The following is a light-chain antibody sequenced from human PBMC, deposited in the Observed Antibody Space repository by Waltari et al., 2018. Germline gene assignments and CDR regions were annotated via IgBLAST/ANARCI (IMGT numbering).Light chain of an antibody. CDR2: YDT. Sequence: SYVLTQPPSVSVAPGKTATITCGGDKIGSKNVHWYQQRPGQAPILVISYDTDRPSESPERVSGSNSGNTATLTISRVEVGDEADYYCQVWHDRSNHVVFGGGTKLTVL. CDR3: QVWHDRSNHVV. J-gene: IGLJ3*02. V-gene: IGLV3-21*04. CDR1: KIGSKN.